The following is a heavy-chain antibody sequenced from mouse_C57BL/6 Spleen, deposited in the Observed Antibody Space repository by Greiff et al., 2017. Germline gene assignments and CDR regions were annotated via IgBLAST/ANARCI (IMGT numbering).Heavy chain of an antibody. CDR3: TRFYDGYSGYFDV. V-gene: IGHV1-15*01. CDR2: IDPETGGT. CDR1: GYTFTDYE. Sequence: QVQLKQSGAELVRPGASVTLSCKASGYTFTDYEMHWVKQTPVHGLEWIGAIDPETGGTAYNQKFKGKAILTADKSSSTAYMELRSLTSKDSAVYYCTRFYDGYSGYFDVWGTGTTVTVSS. J-gene: IGHJ1*03. D-gene: IGHD2-3*01.